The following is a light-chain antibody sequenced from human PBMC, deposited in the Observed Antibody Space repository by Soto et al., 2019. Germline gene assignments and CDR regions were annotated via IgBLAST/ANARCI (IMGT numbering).Light chain of an antibody. CDR2: GAS. J-gene: IGKJ1*01. Sequence: EIVLTQSPGTLSLSPGERATLSCRASQSVSNNYLAWYQQKPGQAPRLLIYGASNRATGIPDRFSGSGSGTDFAVTISRLEPDNSAVYYCQQYGSSGTYGQGNKVEIK. CDR1: QSVSNNY. V-gene: IGKV3-20*01. CDR3: QQYGSSGT.